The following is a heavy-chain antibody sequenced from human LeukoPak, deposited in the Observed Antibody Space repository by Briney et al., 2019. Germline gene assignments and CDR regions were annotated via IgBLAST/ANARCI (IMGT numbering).Heavy chain of an antibody. V-gene: IGHV3-43*02. CDR1: GFTFSSYA. D-gene: IGHD4-11*01. CDR3: AKDPSYSYYYYYMDV. J-gene: IGHJ6*03. CDR2: ISGDGGST. Sequence: PGGSLRLSCAGSGFTFSSYAMSWVRQAPGKGLEWVSLISGDGGSTYYADSVKGRFTISRDNSKNSLYLQMNSLRTEDTALYYCAKDPSYSYYYYYMDVWGKGTTVTVSS.